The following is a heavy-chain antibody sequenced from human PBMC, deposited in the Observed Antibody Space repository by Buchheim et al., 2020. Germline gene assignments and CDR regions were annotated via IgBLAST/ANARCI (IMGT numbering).Heavy chain of an antibody. CDR2: ISGSGGST. Sequence: EVQLLESGGGLVQPGGSLRLSCAASGFTFSSYAMSWVRQAPGKGLEWVSAISGSGGSTYYADSVKGRFTISRDNSKNTLYLQMNSLRAEDTAVYYCAKSVAWEIITGTNNWFDPWGQGTL. CDR3: AKSVAWEIITGTNNWFDP. V-gene: IGHV3-23*01. D-gene: IGHD1/OR15-1a*01. CDR1: GFTFSSYA. J-gene: IGHJ5*02.